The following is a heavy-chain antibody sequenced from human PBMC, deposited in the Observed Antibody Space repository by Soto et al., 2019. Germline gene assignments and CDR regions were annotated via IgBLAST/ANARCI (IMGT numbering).Heavy chain of an antibody. CDR1: GYTFSNYY. CDR2: VNPDGGAT. J-gene: IGHJ4*02. CDR3: ARGRRYTF. D-gene: IGHD1-1*01. V-gene: IGHV1-46*01. Sequence: QGGLLQSGAEVKKPGASVKISCKTSGYTFSNYYMTWVRQAPGQGLEWMGKVNPDGGATTYAQNFQGRVTITSDASTGTVYMELSSLTSDDTAVYYCARGRRYTFWGQGTLVSVSS.